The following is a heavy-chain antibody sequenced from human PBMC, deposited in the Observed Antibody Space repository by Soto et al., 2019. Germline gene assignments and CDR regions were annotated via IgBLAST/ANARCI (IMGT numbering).Heavy chain of an antibody. V-gene: IGHV1-46*01. CDR3: ARYDYNGYYFDK. Sequence: EASVKVSCKASGYTFSTYYMHWVRQAPGQGYEWMGIINPSGGSTTYAQKFQGRVTMTRDTSTTTVYMELSSLKSEDTAVYYCARYDYNGYYFDKWGQGTLVTVSS. CDR2: INPSGGST. CDR1: GYTFSTYY. D-gene: IGHD4-4*01. J-gene: IGHJ4*02.